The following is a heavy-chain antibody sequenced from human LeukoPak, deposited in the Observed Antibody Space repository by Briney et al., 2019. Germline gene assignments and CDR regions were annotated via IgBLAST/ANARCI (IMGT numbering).Heavy chain of an antibody. Sequence: SETLSLTCTVSGGSITNYYWSWIRQPPGKGPEWIGYIYYSGSTNYNPSLKSRVTILVDTSKNQFSLKLSSVTAADTAVYFCARGRGGEDDYWGQGALVTVSS. D-gene: IGHD3-16*01. V-gene: IGHV4-59*01. CDR3: ARGRGGEDDY. CDR1: GGSITNYY. CDR2: IYYSGST. J-gene: IGHJ4*02.